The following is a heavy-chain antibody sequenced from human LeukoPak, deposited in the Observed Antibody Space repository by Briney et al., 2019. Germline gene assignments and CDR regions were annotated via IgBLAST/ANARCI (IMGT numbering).Heavy chain of an antibody. CDR3: VRGYCSGATCYHFDY. V-gene: IGHV4-59*01. J-gene: IGHJ4*02. CDR2: FYYSGSD. D-gene: IGHD2-15*01. CDR1: GASITNYY. Sequence: PSETLSLTCTVSGASITNYYWNWIRQPPGKGLEWIGYFYYSGSDNYNPSLKSRITISVDTPKNQFSLKLSSVTAADTAVYYCVRGYCSGATCYHFDYWGQGTLVTVSS.